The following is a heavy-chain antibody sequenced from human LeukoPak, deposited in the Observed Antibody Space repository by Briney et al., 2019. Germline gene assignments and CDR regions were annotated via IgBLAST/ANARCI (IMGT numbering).Heavy chain of an antibody. CDR2: MYYSGST. Sequence: PSETLSLTCTVSGXSISSSSDYWGWIRQPPGKGLECIGSMYYSGSTYYNPSLKSRVTISIDTSKNQFSLQLSSVTAADTAVYYCARQSGGSFDYWGQGTLVTVSS. CDR1: GXSISSSSDY. CDR3: ARQSGGSFDY. J-gene: IGHJ4*02. D-gene: IGHD1-26*01. V-gene: IGHV4-39*01.